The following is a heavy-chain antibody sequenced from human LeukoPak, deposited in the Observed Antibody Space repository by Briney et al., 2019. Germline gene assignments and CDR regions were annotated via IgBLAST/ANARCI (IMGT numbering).Heavy chain of an antibody. D-gene: IGHD3-16*01. V-gene: IGHV1-2*02. CDR1: GYTFTGYY. CDR2: INPNSGGT. CDR3: ASGLGFMTRGKGDDY. J-gene: IGHJ4*02. Sequence: GASVKVSCKASGYTFTGYYMHWVRQAPGQGLEWMGWINPNSGGTNYAQKFQGRVTMTRDTSISTAYMELSRLRSDDTAVYYCASGLGFMTRGKGDDYGAKGTLVPVPP.